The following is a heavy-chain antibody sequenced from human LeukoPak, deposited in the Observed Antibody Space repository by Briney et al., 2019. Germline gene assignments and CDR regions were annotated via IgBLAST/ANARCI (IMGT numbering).Heavy chain of an antibody. CDR2: IIPILGIA. CDR1: GGTFSSYA. J-gene: IGHJ4*02. D-gene: IGHD3-22*01. V-gene: IGHV1-69*04. CDR3: ARVPNPNYYDSSGYPFDY. Sequence: SVKVSCKASGGTFSSYAISWVRQAPGQGFEWMGRIIPILGIANYAQKFQGRVTITADKSTSTAYMELSSLRSEDTAVYYCARVPNPNYYDSSGYPFDYWGQGTLVTVSS.